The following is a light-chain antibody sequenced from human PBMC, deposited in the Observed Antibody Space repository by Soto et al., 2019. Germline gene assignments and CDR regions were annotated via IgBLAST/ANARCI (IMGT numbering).Light chain of an antibody. CDR1: QIIRGNF. CDR2: AAS. V-gene: IGKV3-20*01. Sequence: IVLTQSPGTLSLSPGDRVTLSCRASQIIRGNFLAWFQQKPGQAPTLLIYAASSRAAGIPDRFSGSGSGTDFTLTISRLEPEDLGVFYCQHYGGSPYTFGQGTKLEI. CDR3: QHYGGSPYT. J-gene: IGKJ2*01.